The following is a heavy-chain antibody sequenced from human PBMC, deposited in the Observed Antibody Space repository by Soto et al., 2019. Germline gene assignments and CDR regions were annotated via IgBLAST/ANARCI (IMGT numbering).Heavy chain of an antibody. CDR2: IKNKREGETV. V-gene: IGHV3-15*07. CDR3: TRGGRSGTLDY. Sequence: EVHLVESGGGLVKPGGSLRLSCAAAGFTLSDVWMNWVRQAPGKGLEWVARIKNKREGETVEYAAPVKGRFAISRDDSKNTLYLQVDSLTTEDTAVYFCTRGGRSGTLDYWGQGTLVTVSS. J-gene: IGHJ4*02. CDR1: GFTLSDVW. D-gene: IGHD6-25*01.